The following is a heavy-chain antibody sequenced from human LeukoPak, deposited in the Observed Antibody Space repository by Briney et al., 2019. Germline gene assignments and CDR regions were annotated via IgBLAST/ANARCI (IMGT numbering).Heavy chain of an antibody. CDR2: ISAYNGHT. CDR1: GYTFTSYG. J-gene: IGHJ3*02. CDR3: ATGGRWELPRPYAFEI. D-gene: IGHD1-26*01. V-gene: IGHV1-18*03. Sequence: ASVKVSCKASGYTFTSYGINWVRQAPGQGLEWMGWISAYNGHTNYAQKLQGRVTVSTDTSTSTAYMELRSLRSDDMAVYYCATGGRWELPRPYAFEIWGQGTMVTVSS.